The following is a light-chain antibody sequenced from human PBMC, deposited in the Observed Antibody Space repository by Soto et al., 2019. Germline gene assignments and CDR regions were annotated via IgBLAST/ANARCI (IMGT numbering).Light chain of an antibody. J-gene: IGKJ1*01. CDR1: QSVSSSY. Sequence: EIVLTQSPGTLSLSPGARAPFVCRASQSVSSSYLAWYQPKPGQAPRVLIYGASSRATGIPDRFIGSRSGTECTLPISSLQSEDAAVYYCQHYNHRPWTLFQGTKVDIK. CDR2: GAS. CDR3: QHYNHRPWT. V-gene: IGKV3-20*01.